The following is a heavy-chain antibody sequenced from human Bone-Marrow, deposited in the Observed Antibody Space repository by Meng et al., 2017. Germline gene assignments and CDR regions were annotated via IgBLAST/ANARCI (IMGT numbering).Heavy chain of an antibody. V-gene: IGHV3-66*02. CDR3: TRRFYYDSGGYYHFES. CDR1: GFNVNSNY. J-gene: IGHJ4*02. D-gene: IGHD3-22*01. CDR2: LYSDATA. Sequence: GESLKISCAGSGFNVNSNYMSWVRQAPGKGLEWVSVLYSDATAYYADSVKGRFTISRDNSKNTVYLQMNNLRAEDTAVYYCTRRFYYDSGGYYHFESWGQGTLVTGAS.